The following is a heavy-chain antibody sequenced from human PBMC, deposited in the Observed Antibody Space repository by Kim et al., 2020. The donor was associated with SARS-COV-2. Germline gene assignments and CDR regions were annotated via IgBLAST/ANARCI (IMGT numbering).Heavy chain of an antibody. J-gene: IGHJ4*02. Sequence: DESRKGYVDSVKGRFAISRDSAKNSLHLQMDSLRVEDTAVFYCSTGALDCWGQGTLVTVSS. CDR3: STGALDC. CDR2: DESRK. V-gene: IGHV3-7*01.